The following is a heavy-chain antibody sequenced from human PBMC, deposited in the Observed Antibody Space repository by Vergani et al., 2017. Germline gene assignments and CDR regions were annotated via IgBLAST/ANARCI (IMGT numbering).Heavy chain of an antibody. D-gene: IGHD3-16*01. CDR1: GGSIRGGNYY. CDR2: VYDGGST. J-gene: IGHJ4*01. CDR3: ARPFTDFDY. V-gene: IGHV4-39*01. Sequence: QLHLQESGPRLVKPSETLSLTCTVSGGSIRGGNYYWGWIRQPPGKGLEWIGSVYDGGSTYYNPSLESRVTISVDTSQNQFFLKLRSVTAADTAVYFCARPFTDFDYWGRGTLVTVSS.